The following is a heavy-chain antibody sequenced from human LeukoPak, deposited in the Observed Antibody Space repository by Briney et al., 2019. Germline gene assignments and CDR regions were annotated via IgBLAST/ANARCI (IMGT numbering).Heavy chain of an antibody. CDR1: GGTFSSYA. CDR3: ARGSGFYYGMDV. CDR2: IIPIFGTA. D-gene: IGHD3-22*01. V-gene: IGHV1-69*13. Sequence: GASVKASCKASGGTFSSYAISWVRQAPGQGLEWMGGIIPIFGTANYAQKFQGRVTVTADESTSTAYMELSSLRSEDTAVYYCARGSGFYYGMDVWGQGTTVTVSS. J-gene: IGHJ6*02.